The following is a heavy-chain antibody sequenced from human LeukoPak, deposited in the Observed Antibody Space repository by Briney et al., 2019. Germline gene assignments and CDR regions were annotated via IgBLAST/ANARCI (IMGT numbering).Heavy chain of an antibody. CDR1: GFTFSSYW. CDR2: IKQDGSEK. CDR3: GRDIAVAAYWFDP. Sequence: GGSLRLSCAASGFTFSSYWMSWVRQAPGKGLKWVAHIKQDGSEKDYVDSMKGRFTISRDNAKNSLYLQMNSLRVEDTAVYYCGRDIAVAAYWFDPWGQGTLVTVSS. V-gene: IGHV3-7*01. D-gene: IGHD6-19*01. J-gene: IGHJ5*02.